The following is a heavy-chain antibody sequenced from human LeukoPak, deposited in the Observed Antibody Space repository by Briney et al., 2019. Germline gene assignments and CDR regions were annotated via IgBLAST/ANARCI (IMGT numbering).Heavy chain of an antibody. CDR1: GGSFNGYH. J-gene: IGHJ6*02. CDR3: TRSGLTGMRTYPRTSSYYYGMDV. D-gene: IGHD2-2*02. V-gene: IGHV4-34*01. Sequence: SETLSLTCSVHGGSFNGYHWSWIRQSPGKALEWIGEITYNGITNYNPSLKVTISVDTSKNLFSLTLISVTAADTAVYFCTRSGLTGMRTYPRTSSYYYGMDVWGQGTAVTVSS. CDR2: ITYNGIT.